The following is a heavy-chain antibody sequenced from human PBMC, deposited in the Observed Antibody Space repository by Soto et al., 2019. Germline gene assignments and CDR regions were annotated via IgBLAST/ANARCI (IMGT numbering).Heavy chain of an antibody. Sequence: GGSLRLSCAASGFTFSSYGMHWVRQAPGKGLEWVAVIWYDGSNKYYADSVKGRFTISRDNSKNTLYLQMNSLRGEDTAVYYCASDGGSYSQAVGYYYYGRNVWGQGTTVTVSS. CDR1: GFTFSSYG. CDR3: ASDGGSYSQAVGYYYYGRNV. J-gene: IGHJ6*02. D-gene: IGHD1-26*01. CDR2: IWYDGSNK. V-gene: IGHV3-33*01.